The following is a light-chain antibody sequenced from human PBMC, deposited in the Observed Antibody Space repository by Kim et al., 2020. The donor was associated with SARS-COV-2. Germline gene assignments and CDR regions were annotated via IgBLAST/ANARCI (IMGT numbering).Light chain of an antibody. V-gene: IGKV3-20*01. CDR1: QGLPSSY. CDR3: QQYESSPRT. J-gene: IGKJ1*01. Sequence: SPGESAPLSCRARQGLPSSYLAWYQQKPGQAPRVLIYGTSSRATGVPDRFSGSRSGTDFTLTISRLEPEDFAVYYCQQYESSPRTFGQGTKVDIK. CDR2: GTS.